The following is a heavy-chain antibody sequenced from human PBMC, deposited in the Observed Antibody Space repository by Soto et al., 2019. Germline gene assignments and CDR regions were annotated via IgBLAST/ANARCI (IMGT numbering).Heavy chain of an antibody. J-gene: IGHJ4*02. CDR2: INPSGGST. V-gene: IGHV1-46*01. CDR1: GYTFTSYY. CDR3: ARVRQQLPTIGFCLDY. Sequence: GASVKVSCKASGYTFTSYYMYWVRQAPGQGLEWMGIINPSGGSTSYAQKFQGRVTMTRDTSTSTVYMELSSLRSEDTAVYYCARVRQQLPTIGFCLDYWGQGTLVTVSS. D-gene: IGHD6-13*01.